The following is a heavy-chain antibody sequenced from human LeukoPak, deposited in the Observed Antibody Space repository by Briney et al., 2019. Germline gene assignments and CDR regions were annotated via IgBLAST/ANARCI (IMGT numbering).Heavy chain of an antibody. V-gene: IGHV3-11*01. D-gene: IGHD6-19*01. CDR1: GFTFSDYY. CDR2: ISSSGSTI. CDR3: AASSSGWYSVWFDP. J-gene: IGHJ5*02. Sequence: PGGSLRLSCAASGFTFSDYYMSWIRQAPGKGLEWVSYISSSGSTIYYADSVKGRFTISRDNAKNSLYLQMNSPRAEDTAVYYCAASSSGWYSVWFDPWGQGTLVTVSS.